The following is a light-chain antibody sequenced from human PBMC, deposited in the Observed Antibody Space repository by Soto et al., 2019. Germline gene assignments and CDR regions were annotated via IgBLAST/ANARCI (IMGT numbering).Light chain of an antibody. V-gene: IGLV1-44*01. J-gene: IGLJ2*01. CDR3: AAWDDSLNGVI. CDR2: SNN. Sequence: QSVLTQPPSASGTPGQRITISCSGSSSNIGSHTVNWHQQVPGTAPKLLSYSNNERPSGVPDRFSGSKSGTSASLAISGLQSGDEADYYCAAWDDSLNGVIFGGGTQLTVL. CDR1: SSNIGSHT.